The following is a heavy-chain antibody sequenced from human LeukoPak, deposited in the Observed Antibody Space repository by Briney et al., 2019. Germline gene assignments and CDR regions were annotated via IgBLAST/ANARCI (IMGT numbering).Heavy chain of an antibody. CDR2: INPNSGGT. Sequence: ASVKVSCKASGYTFTGYYMHWVRQAPGQGLEWMGWINPNSGGTKYAQKFQGRVTMTRDTSISTAYMELRMLTADDTAVYYCARGRGPYYCVMDVWGQGTTVTVSS. J-gene: IGHJ6*02. CDR1: GYTFTGYY. V-gene: IGHV1-2*02. D-gene: IGHD3-10*01. CDR3: ARGRGPYYCVMDV.